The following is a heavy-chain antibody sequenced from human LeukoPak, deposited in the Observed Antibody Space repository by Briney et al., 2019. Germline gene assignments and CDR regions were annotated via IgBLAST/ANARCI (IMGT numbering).Heavy chain of an antibody. J-gene: IGHJ4*02. CDR2: ISSSSSYI. V-gene: IGHV3-21*01. CDR3: AKDVFAERWLQSYFDY. D-gene: IGHD5-24*01. CDR1: GFTFSSYS. Sequence: MTGGSLRLSCAASGFTFSSYSMNWVRQAPGKGLEWVSSISSSSSYIYYADSVKGRFTISRDNAKNSLYLQMNSLRAEDTAVYYCAKDVFAERWLQSYFDYWGQGTLVTVSS.